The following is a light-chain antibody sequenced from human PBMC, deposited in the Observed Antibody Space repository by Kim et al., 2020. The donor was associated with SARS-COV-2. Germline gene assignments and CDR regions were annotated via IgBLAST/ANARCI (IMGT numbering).Light chain of an antibody. J-gene: IGKJ2*01. V-gene: IGKV1-5*03. Sequence: DIQMTQSPSTLSASVGDRVTITCRASQSISNWLAWYQQKPGKAPKVLIYQATNLESGVPSRFSGSASGTEFTLTISSLQPDDFATYYCQQYSGYPYTFGQGPKLEI. CDR1: QSISNW. CDR3: QQYSGYPYT. CDR2: QAT.